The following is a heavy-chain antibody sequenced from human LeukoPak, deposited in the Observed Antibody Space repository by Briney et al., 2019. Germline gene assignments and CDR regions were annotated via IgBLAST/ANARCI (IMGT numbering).Heavy chain of an antibody. J-gene: IGHJ4*02. CDR1: GGSISSGDYY. D-gene: IGHD6-19*01. V-gene: IGHV4-30-4*01. CDR3: AGDGAPYSSGWYY. Sequence: PSETLSLTCTVSGGSISSGDYYWSWIRQPPGKGLEWIGYIYYSGSTYYNPSLKSRVTISVDTSKNQFSLRLSSVTAADTAVYYCAGDGAPYSSGWYYWGQGTLVTVSS. CDR2: IYYSGST.